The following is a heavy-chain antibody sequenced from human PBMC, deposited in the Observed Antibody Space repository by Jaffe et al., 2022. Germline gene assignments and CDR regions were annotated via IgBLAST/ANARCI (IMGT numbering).Heavy chain of an antibody. CDR3: ARDKGRGLKKDYGSGSARQNWFDP. CDR2: INSDGSST. Sequence: EVQLVESGGGLVQPGGSLRLSCAASGFTFSSYWMHWVRQAPGKGLVWVSRINSDGSSTSYADSVKGRFTISRDNAKNTLYLQMNSLRAEDTAVYYCARDKGRGLKKDYGSGSARQNWFDPWGQGTLVTVSS. V-gene: IGHV3-74*01. J-gene: IGHJ5*02. CDR1: GFTFSSYW. D-gene: IGHD3-10*01.